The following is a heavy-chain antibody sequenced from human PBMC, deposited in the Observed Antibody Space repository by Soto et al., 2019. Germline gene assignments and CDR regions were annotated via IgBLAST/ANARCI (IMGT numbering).Heavy chain of an antibody. V-gene: IGHV4-34*01. Sequence: QVQLQQWGAGLLKPSETLSLTCAVYGGSFSGYYWSGIRQPPGKGLEWIGEINHSGSTNYNPSLKSRVTISVDTSKNQFSLKLSSVTAADTAVYYCARDYGDYYFDYWGQGTLVTVSS. CDR3: ARDYGDYYFDY. CDR2: INHSGST. CDR1: GGSFSGYY. J-gene: IGHJ4*02. D-gene: IGHD4-17*01.